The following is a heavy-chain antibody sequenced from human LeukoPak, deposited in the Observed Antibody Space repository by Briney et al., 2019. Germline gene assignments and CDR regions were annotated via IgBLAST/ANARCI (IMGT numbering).Heavy chain of an antibody. J-gene: IGHJ4*02. Sequence: SETLSLTCTVSGNSISSGYYWGWIRQPPGKGLEWIGSIYYSGSTYYNPSLKSRVTISVDTSKNQFSLKLSSVTAADTAVYYCARVKPRYYDFWSGYSRVGRFDYWGQGTLVTVSS. CDR3: ARVKPRYYDFWSGYSRVGRFDY. CDR2: IYYSGST. V-gene: IGHV4-38-2*02. D-gene: IGHD3-3*01. CDR1: GNSISSGYY.